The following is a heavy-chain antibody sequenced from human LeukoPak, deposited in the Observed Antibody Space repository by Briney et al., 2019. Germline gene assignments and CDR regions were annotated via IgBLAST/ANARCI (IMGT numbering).Heavy chain of an antibody. CDR3: AGSTYDSSGSYYYYGMDV. J-gene: IGHJ6*02. D-gene: IGHD3-22*01. Sequence: SETLSLTCTVSGGSISSSSYYWGWIRRPPGKGLEWIGSIYYSGSTYYNPSLKSRVTISVDTSKNQFSLKLSSVTAADTAVYYCAGSTYDSSGSYYYYGMDVWGQGTTVTVSS. CDR2: IYYSGST. V-gene: IGHV4-39*01. CDR1: GGSISSSSYY.